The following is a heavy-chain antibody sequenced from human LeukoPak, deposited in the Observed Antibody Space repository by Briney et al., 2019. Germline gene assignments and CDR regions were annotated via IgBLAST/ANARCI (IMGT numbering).Heavy chain of an antibody. D-gene: IGHD3-16*02. CDR2: FDPEDGET. Sequence: GASVKVSCKVSGYTLTELSMHWVRQAPGKGLEWMGGFDPEDGETIYAQKFQGRVTMTEDTSTDTAYMELSSLRSEDTAVYYCARENDYVWGSYRSFDYWGQGTLVTVSS. CDR3: ARENDYVWGSYRSFDY. J-gene: IGHJ4*02. V-gene: IGHV1-24*01. CDR1: GYTLTELS.